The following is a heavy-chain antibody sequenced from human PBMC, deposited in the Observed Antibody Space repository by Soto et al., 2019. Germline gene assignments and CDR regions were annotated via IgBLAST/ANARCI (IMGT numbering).Heavy chain of an antibody. J-gene: IGHJ6*02. CDR1: GGSISSYY. Sequence: PSETLSLTCTVSGGSISSYYWSWIRQPPGKGLEWIGYIYYSGSTNYNPSLKSRVTISVDTSKNQFSLKLSSVTAADTAVYYCASAVRGVIFGWLDPWGQGTTVTVSS. D-gene: IGHD3-10*01. CDR3: ASAVRGVIFGWLDP. CDR2: IYYSGST. V-gene: IGHV4-59*01.